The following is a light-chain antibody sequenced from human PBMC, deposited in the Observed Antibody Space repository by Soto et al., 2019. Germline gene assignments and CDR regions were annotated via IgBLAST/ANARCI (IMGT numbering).Light chain of an antibody. V-gene: IGKV1-5*01. CDR1: QSISSW. J-gene: IGKJ1*01. CDR3: QQYNHYWT. CDR2: DAS. Sequence: DIQMTQSPSTLSASVGDRVTITFRASQSISSWLAWYQQKPGKAPKVLIYDASSLESGVPSRFSGSGSGTEFSLTISSLQPDDFATYYCQQYNHYWTFGQGTMVDIK.